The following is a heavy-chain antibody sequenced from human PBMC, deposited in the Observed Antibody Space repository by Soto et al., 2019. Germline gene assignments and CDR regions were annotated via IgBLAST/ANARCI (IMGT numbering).Heavy chain of an antibody. CDR3: ARGGHIAARNYYYYGMDV. CDR1: GFTFSSYA. J-gene: IGHJ6*02. Sequence: GSLLLACAASGFTFSSYAMHWVRQAPGKGLEWVAVISYDGSNKYYADSVKGRFTISRDNSKNTLYLQMNSLRAEDTAVYYCARGGHIAARNYYYYGMDVWGQGTTVTVSS. D-gene: IGHD6-6*01. V-gene: IGHV3-30-3*01. CDR2: ISYDGSNK.